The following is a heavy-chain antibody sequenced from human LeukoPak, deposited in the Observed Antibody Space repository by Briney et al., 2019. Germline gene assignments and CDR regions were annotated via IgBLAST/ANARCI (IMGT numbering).Heavy chain of an antibody. V-gene: IGHV1-69*13. D-gene: IGHD6-13*01. CDR2: IIPIFGTA. CDR3: ASGDSSSYPSHFDY. CDR1: GGTFSNYA. J-gene: IGHJ4*02. Sequence: SVKVSCKASGGTFSNYAISWVRQAPGQGLEWMGGIIPIFGTANYAQKFQGRVTITADESTSTAYMELSSPRSEDTAVYYCASGDSSSYPSHFDYWGQGTLVTVSS.